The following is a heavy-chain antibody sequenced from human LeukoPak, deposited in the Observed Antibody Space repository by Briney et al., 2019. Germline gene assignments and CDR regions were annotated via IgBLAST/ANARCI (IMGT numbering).Heavy chain of an antibody. CDR1: GFTFSSYE. CDR3: ARDDGGHKFDY. CDR2: ITTRGSTI. J-gene: IGHJ4*02. V-gene: IGHV3-48*03. Sequence: GGSLRLSCAASGFTFSSYEMNWVRQAPGKGLEWVSYITTRGSTICYADSVKGRFTISRDNAKNSLYLQMNSLRAEDTAVYYCARDDGGHKFDYWGQGTLVTVSS. D-gene: IGHD5-24*01.